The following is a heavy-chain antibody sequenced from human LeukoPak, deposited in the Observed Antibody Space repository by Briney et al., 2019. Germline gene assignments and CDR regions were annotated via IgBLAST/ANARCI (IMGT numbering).Heavy chain of an antibody. CDR3: ARDQRSIAVAGNFDY. CDR2: IIPILGIA. J-gene: IGHJ4*02. D-gene: IGHD6-19*01. Sequence: SVKVSCKASGGTFSSYAISWVRQAPGQRLEWMGRIIPILGIANYAQKFQGRVTITADKSTSTAYMELSSLRSEDTAVYYCARDQRSIAVAGNFDYWGQGTLVTVSS. V-gene: IGHV1-69*04. CDR1: GGTFSSYA.